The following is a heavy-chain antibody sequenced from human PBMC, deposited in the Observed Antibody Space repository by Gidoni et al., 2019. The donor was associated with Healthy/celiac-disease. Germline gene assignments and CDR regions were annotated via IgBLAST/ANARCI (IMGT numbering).Heavy chain of an antibody. Sequence: QVQLVESGGGVVQPGRSLSLSCAASGFTFSSYGMHWVRQAPGKGLEWVAVISYDGSNKYYADSVKGRFTISRDNSKNTLYLQMNSLRAEDTAVYYCAKEGDAFDIWGQGTMVTVSS. V-gene: IGHV3-30*18. J-gene: IGHJ3*02. CDR1: GFTFSSYG. CDR2: ISYDGSNK. CDR3: AKEGDAFDI.